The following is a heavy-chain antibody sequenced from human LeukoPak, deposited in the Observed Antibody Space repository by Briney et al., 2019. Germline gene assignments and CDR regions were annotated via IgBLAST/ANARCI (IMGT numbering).Heavy chain of an antibody. CDR3: ARVSLRYFDPFDAFDI. Sequence: TTGGSLRLSCAASGFTFSDYYMSWIRQAPGKGLEWVSYISSSGSTIYYADSVKGRFTISRDNAKNTLYLQMNSLRAEDTAVYYCARVSLRYFDPFDAFDIWGQGTMVTVSS. J-gene: IGHJ3*02. CDR2: ISSSGSTI. CDR1: GFTFSDYY. V-gene: IGHV3-11*04. D-gene: IGHD3-9*01.